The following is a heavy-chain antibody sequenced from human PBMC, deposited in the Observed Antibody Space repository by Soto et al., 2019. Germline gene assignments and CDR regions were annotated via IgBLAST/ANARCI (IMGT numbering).Heavy chain of an antibody. J-gene: IGHJ1*01. CDR1: GYKFTTYF. D-gene: IGHD1-1*01. V-gene: IGHV1-46*01. Sequence: QVQLVQSGAELKKPGASVKVACKASGYKFTTYFIHWERQAPGQGLEWMGMIHPSGDTGYAQKFRGRVTMTIDTSTTTAYMELRNLTSEDTAVYFSVRGYGTTSPCSGDFQFWGQGTLVTVSS. CDR3: VRGYGTTSPCSGDFQF. CDR2: IHPSGDT.